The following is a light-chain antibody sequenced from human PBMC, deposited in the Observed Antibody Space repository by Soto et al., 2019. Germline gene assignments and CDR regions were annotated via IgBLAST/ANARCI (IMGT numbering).Light chain of an antibody. CDR2: DAS. CDR1: QSISSW. CDR3: QQGWT. V-gene: IGKV1-5*01. Sequence: DIQMTQSPPTLSASVGDRVTITCRASQSISSWLAWYQQKPGKAPKLLIYDASSLESGVPSRFSGSGSGTEFTLTISSLQPDDFATYYCQQGWTFGQGTKVEIK. J-gene: IGKJ1*01.